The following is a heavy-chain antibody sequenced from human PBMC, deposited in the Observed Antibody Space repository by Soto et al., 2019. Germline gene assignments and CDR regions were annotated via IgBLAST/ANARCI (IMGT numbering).Heavy chain of an antibody. CDR1: GDPISSTNSY. Sequence: SETLSLTCTVSGDPISSTNSYWGWIRQPPGKGLEWIGNVFHTGDTYYNPSLESRVTISVDTSKNQFSLRLSSATAADTAVYYCARHAYTVFGVFLDPWGQGTLVTVSS. V-gene: IGHV4-39*01. J-gene: IGHJ5*02. CDR3: ARHAYTVFGVFLDP. D-gene: IGHD3-3*01. CDR2: VFHTGDT.